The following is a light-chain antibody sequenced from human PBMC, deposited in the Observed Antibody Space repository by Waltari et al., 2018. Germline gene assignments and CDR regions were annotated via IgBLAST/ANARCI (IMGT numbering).Light chain of an antibody. V-gene: IGLV1-44*01. CDR2: RIK. J-gene: IGLJ1*01. Sequence: QSVLTQPPSASGTPGQRVITPCFGSSSNTGSNTVNWYQQLPGTPPKVLVYRIKQWASGVPARCSGSKSATSASLAISGLQSEDEADYYCAAWEDSLNGFVFGTGTRFTVL. CDR3: AAWEDSLNGFV. CDR1: SSNTGSNT.